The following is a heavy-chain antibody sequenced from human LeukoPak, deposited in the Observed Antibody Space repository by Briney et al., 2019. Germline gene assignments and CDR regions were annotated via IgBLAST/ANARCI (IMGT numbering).Heavy chain of an antibody. CDR2: IYSGGST. J-gene: IGHJ4*02. Sequence: PGGSLRLSCAASGFTVSSNYMSWVRQAPGKGLEWVSVIYSGGSTYYADSVKGRFTISRDNSKNTLYLQMNSLRAEDTAVYYCARAEWDYDFWSGYSYYFDYWGQGTLVTVSS. CDR1: GFTVSSNY. CDR3: ARAEWDYDFWSGYSYYFDY. D-gene: IGHD3-3*01. V-gene: IGHV3-53*01.